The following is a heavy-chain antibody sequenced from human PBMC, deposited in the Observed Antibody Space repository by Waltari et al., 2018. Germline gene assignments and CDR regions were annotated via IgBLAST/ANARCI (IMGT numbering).Heavy chain of an antibody. D-gene: IGHD3-22*01. J-gene: IGHJ4*02. Sequence: QVQLVESGGGVVQPGRSLRLSCAASGFTFSSYAMHWVRQAPGKGLEWVAVISYDGSNKYYADSVKGRFTISRDNSKNTLYLQMNSLRAEDTAVYYCKYYDSSGYYDYWGQGTLVTVSS. CDR2: ISYDGSNK. CDR3: KYYDSSGYYDY. V-gene: IGHV3-30-3*01. CDR1: GFTFSSYA.